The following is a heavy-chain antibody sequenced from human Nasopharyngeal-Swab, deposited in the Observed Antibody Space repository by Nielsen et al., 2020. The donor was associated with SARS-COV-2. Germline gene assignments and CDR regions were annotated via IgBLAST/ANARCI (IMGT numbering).Heavy chain of an antibody. CDR3: AKSDEAVDI. Sequence: GGSLRLSCASSGFTLNTYAMSWVRQAPGAGLERVSAISDSGGRTYYADSVKGRFTISRDNSQNTLFLQMNSLIAEDTAVYYCAKSDEAVDIWGQGTMVTVSS. CDR1: GFTLNTYA. J-gene: IGHJ3*02. V-gene: IGHV3-23*01. CDR2: ISDSGGRT.